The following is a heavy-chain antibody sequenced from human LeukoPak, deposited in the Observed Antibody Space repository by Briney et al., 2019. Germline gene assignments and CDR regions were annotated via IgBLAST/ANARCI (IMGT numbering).Heavy chain of an antibody. Sequence: GGSLRLSCAASGFTFSSYAMSWVRQAPGKGLEWVSAISGSGGSTYYADSVKGQFTISRDNSKNTLYLQVNSLRAEDTAVYYCAKDQDRIAVAGTDYWGQGTLVTVSS. V-gene: IGHV3-23*01. D-gene: IGHD6-19*01. CDR1: GFTFSSYA. J-gene: IGHJ4*02. CDR2: ISGSGGST. CDR3: AKDQDRIAVAGTDY.